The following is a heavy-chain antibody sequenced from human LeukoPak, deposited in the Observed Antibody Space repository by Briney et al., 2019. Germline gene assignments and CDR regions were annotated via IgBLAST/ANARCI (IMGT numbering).Heavy chain of an antibody. J-gene: IGHJ4*02. D-gene: IGHD1-26*01. CDR2: IYYSGST. CDR1: GGSISSYY. V-gene: IGHV4-59*01. CDR3: GRGLRYSESYVVEY. Sequence: PSETLSLTCTVSGGSISSYYWSWIRQPPGKGLEWIGYIYYSGSTNYNPSLKSRVTISVDTSKNQFSLKLSSVTAADTAVYYCGRGLRYSESYVVEYWGLGTLVTVSS.